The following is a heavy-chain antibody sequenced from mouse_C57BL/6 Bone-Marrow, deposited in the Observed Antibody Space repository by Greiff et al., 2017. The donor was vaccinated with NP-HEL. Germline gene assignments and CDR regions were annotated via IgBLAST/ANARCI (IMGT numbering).Heavy chain of an antibody. V-gene: IGHV5-9-1*02. CDR3: TRGGNYFAY. J-gene: IGHJ3*01. CDR2: ISSGGDYI. CDR1: GFTFSSYA. Sequence: EVKVEESGEGLVKPGGSLKLSCAASGFTFSSYAMSWVRQTPEKRLEWVAYISSGGDYIYYADTVKGRFTISRDNARNTLCLQMSSLKSEDTAMYYCTRGGNYFAYWGQGTLVTVSA. D-gene: IGHD2-1*01.